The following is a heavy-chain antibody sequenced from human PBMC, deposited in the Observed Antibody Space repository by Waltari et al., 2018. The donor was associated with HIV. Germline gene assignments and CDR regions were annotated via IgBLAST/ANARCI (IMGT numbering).Heavy chain of an antibody. V-gene: IGHV4-61*02. CDR1: GGSISSGSYY. CDR2: IYTSGST. CDR3: ARVQGMIVVGLGAFDI. D-gene: IGHD3-22*01. J-gene: IGHJ3*02. Sequence: QVQLQESGPGLVKPSQTLSLTCTVSGGSISSGSYYWSWIRQPAGKGLEWIGRIYTSGSTNSNPSLKSRVTISVDTSKNQFSLKLSSVTAADTAVYYCARVQGMIVVGLGAFDIWGQGTMVTVSS.